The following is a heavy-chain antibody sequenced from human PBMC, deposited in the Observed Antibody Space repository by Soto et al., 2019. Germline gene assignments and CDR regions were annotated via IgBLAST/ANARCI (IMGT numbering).Heavy chain of an antibody. V-gene: IGHV3-30-3*01. J-gene: IGHJ6*02. Sequence: YLILSCVASGFIFSECCMHWVRQAPGKWLEWVADISYDGSYKYYADSVKGRLQNSKDNAKNTLYLQMNSVRAEVRGVYYCARDLFSISGVVLGDFYYGMDLWGQGTTVTVSS. CDR2: ISYDGSYK. D-gene: IGHD3-3*01. CDR3: ARDLFSISGVVLGDFYYGMDL. CDR1: GFIFSECC.